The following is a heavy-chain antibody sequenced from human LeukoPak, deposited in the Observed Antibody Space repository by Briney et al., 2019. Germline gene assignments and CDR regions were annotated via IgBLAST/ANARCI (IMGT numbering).Heavy chain of an antibody. CDR1: GGTFSSYA. CDR2: IIPIFGTA. Sequence: SVKVSCKXSGGTFSSYAISWVRQAPGQGLEWMGGIIPIFGTANYSQKFQGRVTITTDESTSTAYMELSSLRSEDTAVYYCARGLFGRDGYNDAFDIWGQGTKVTVSS. V-gene: IGHV1-69*05. CDR3: ARGLFGRDGYNDAFDI. J-gene: IGHJ3*02. D-gene: IGHD5-24*01.